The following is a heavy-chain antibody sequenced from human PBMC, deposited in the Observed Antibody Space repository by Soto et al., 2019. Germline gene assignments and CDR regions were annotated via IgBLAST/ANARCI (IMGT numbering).Heavy chain of an antibody. J-gene: IGHJ4*02. V-gene: IGHV3-7*01. CDR1: GFPFSNYW. D-gene: IGHD6-6*01. CDR3: ARIGYSSSSFDY. Sequence: EVQLVESGGGSVQPGGSLRLSCAASGFPFSNYWMSWVRQAPGKGLEWVANMKEDGSVKYYGESVKGRFTVSRDSAKNSLYLQMNSLRAEDTSMYYCARIGYSSSSFDYWGQGILVTVSS. CDR2: MKEDGSVK.